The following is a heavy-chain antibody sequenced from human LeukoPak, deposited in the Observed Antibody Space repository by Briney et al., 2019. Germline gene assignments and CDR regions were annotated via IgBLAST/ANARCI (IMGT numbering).Heavy chain of an antibody. Sequence: GGSLRLSCAASGFTFSSYAMSWVRQAPGKGLEWVSGITDSGDNTYYADSVKGRFTISRDNSKNTLYLQMNSLRAEDTAVYYCAKFRDITGPRGSFDPWGQGTLVAVSS. CDR3: AKFRDITGPRGSFDP. CDR1: GFTFSSYA. J-gene: IGHJ5*02. D-gene: IGHD3-16*01. V-gene: IGHV3-23*01. CDR2: ITDSGDNT.